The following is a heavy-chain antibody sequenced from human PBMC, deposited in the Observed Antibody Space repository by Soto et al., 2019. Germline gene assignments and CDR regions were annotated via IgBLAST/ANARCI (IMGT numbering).Heavy chain of an antibody. J-gene: IGHJ4*02. CDR1: GFTFRSYA. CDR2: ISYDEIDK. V-gene: IGHV3-30-3*01. D-gene: IGHD3-3*01. Sequence: QVWQVESGGGVVQAGRSLRLSCAASGFTFRSYAMHWVRQAPGKGLEWVAIISYDEIDKYYADSVKGRFTISRDNSKNKLYLQINTLRSESTAVYYCARDLDFWSAYFDYWGKGSLVTVSA. CDR3: ARDLDFWSAYFDY.